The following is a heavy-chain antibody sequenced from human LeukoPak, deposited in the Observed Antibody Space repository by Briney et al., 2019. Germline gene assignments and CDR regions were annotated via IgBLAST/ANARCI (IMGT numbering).Heavy chain of an antibody. CDR2: ISYSGST. D-gene: IGHD3-9*01. J-gene: IGHJ5*02. Sequence: PSETLSLTCTVSGGSISSYYWSWIRQPPGKGLEWIGYISYSGSTNYNPSLKSRVTISLDTSKNQFSLKLSSVTAADTAVYYCARETYYDILTGYSSWFDPWGQGTLVTVPS. CDR1: GGSISSYY. V-gene: IGHV4-59*01. CDR3: ARETYYDILTGYSSWFDP.